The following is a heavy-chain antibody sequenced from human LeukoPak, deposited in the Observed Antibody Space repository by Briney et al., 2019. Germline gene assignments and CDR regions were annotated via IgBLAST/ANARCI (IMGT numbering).Heavy chain of an antibody. V-gene: IGHV3-23*01. CDR3: AKVTYDFWSGYYGAFDI. CDR2: ISGSGGST. CDR1: GFTFSSYA. J-gene: IGHJ3*02. D-gene: IGHD3-3*01. Sequence: GGSLRLSCAASGFTFSSYAMSWVRQAPGKGLEWVSAISGSGGSTYYADSVKGRFTISRDNSKNTLYLQMNSLRAGDTAVYYCAKVTYDFWSGYYGAFDIWGQGTMVTVSS.